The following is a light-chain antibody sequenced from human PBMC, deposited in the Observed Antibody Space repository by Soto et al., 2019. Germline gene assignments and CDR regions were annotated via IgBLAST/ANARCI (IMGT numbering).Light chain of an antibody. CDR3: RSYRSSSTVYV. V-gene: IGLV2-14*01. J-gene: IGLJ1*01. CDR1: SSDVGGYNY. CDR2: DVS. Sequence: QSALTQPASVSGSPGQSITISCTGTSSDVGGYNYVSWYQQHPGEAPKLLIYDVSNRPSGVSNRFSGSKSGNTASLTISGLQAEDEADYYCRSYRSSSTVYVFGTGT.